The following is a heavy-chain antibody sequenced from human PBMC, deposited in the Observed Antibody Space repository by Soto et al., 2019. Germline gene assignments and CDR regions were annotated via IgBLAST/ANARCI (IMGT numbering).Heavy chain of an antibody. CDR3: ARSPRSSPYFDY. CDR1: GYTFSNFW. V-gene: IGHV5-51*01. Sequence: PGESLKTSCQCSGYTFSNFWIGWVRQLPGKGLEWMGIIYPGDHETRYSPSFHGKVTISADKSINTAYLQWNSLEASDTAFYFCARSPRSSPYFDYWGQGALVTVSS. D-gene: IGHD6-13*01. CDR2: IYPGDHET. J-gene: IGHJ4*02.